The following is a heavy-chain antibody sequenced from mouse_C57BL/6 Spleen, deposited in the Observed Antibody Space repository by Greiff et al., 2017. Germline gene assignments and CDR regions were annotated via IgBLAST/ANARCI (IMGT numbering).Heavy chain of an antibody. V-gene: IGHV14-4*01. D-gene: IGHD1-1*01. CDR2: IDPENGDT. J-gene: IGHJ4*01. Sequence: EVQRVESGAELVRPGASVKLSCTASGFNIKDDYMHWVKQRPEQGLEWIGWIDPENGDTAYASMFQGKATLTADTSSNTAYLQLSSLTSEDTAVYYCTTRSITTVVADAMDYWGQGTSVTVSS. CDR1: GFNIKDDY. CDR3: TTRSITTVVADAMDY.